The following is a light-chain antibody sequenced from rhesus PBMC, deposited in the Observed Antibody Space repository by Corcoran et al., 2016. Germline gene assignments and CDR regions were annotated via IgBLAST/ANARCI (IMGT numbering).Light chain of an antibody. CDR2: RAS. CDR1: QDISNW. V-gene: IGKV1-69*01. Sequence: DIQMTQSPSSLSASVGDRVTISCRASQDISNWMAWYQQKPGKAPKLLIYRASNLETGVPSRFSGSGSGTDFILTISSLQPEDIATYYCQQHDNSPGTFGQGTKVEIQ. CDR3: QQHDNSPGT. J-gene: IGKJ1*01.